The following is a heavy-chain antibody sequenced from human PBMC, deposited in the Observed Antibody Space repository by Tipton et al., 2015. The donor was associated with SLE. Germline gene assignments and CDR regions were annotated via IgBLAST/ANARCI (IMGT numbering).Heavy chain of an antibody. D-gene: IGHD3-3*01. Sequence: TLSLTCAVSGGSISSGGYSWSWIRQPPGKGLEWIGYIYHSGSTYYNPSLKSRVTISVDTSKNQFSLKLSSVTAADTAVYYCARTSRFLEWLPFDYWGQGTLVTVSS. CDR2: IYHSGST. CDR3: ARTSRFLEWLPFDY. V-gene: IGHV4-30-2*02. J-gene: IGHJ4*02. CDR1: GGSISSGGYS.